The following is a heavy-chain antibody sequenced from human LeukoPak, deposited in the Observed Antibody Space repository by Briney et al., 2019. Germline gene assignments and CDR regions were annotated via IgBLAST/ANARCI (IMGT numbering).Heavy chain of an antibody. D-gene: IGHD3-22*01. CDR3: TTDRTMKGY. V-gene: IGHV3-15*01. Sequence: GGSLRLSCAASGFTFSNAWMAWVRQAPGKGLEWVGRIRSKTDGGTINYAAPVKDRFTISRDDSKNTLYLQVNSLEIEDTAVYFCTTDRTMKGYWGQGTLVTVSS. CDR2: IRSKTDGGTI. CDR1: GFTFSNAW. J-gene: IGHJ4*02.